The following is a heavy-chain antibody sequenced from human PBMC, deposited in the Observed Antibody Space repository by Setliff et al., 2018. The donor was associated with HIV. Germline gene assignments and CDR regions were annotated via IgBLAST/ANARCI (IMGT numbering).Heavy chain of an antibody. J-gene: IGHJ4*02. CDR3: ARDYWKVLDY. D-gene: IGHD1-1*01. V-gene: IGHV1-3*01. Sequence: GASVKVSCKASGYTFTSNSIHWVRQAPGQRLEWMGWINAGNGDTKYSQKFQGRVTITRDTSASTTYMELSSLRSEDTAVYYCARDYWKVLDYWGQGTLVTVSS. CDR1: GYTFTSNS. CDR2: INAGNGDT.